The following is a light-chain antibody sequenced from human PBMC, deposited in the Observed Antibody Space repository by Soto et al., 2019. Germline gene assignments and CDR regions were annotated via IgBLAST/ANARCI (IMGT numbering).Light chain of an antibody. CDR2: DAS. Sequence: DIQMTQSPSTLSASVGDRVTITCRASQSVSSWLAWYQQRPGKAHKLLIYDASSLESGVPSRFSGSGSGTEFTLTISSLQPDDFATYYCHQYNSYSPTFGQGTKLEIK. J-gene: IGKJ2*01. CDR1: QSVSSW. V-gene: IGKV1-5*01. CDR3: HQYNSYSPT.